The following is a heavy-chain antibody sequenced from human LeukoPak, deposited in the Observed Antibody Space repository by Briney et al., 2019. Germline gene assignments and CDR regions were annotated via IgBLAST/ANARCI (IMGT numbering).Heavy chain of an antibody. V-gene: IGHV3-23*01. CDR2: ISGSGGST. Sequence: PGGSLRLSCAASGFTFDDYGMSWVRQAPGKGLEWVSAISGSGGSTYYADSVKGRFTISRDNSKNTLYLQMNSLRAEDTAVYYCAFPNMVRGVIMGFDYWGQGTLVTVSS. D-gene: IGHD3-10*01. CDR1: GFTFDDYG. J-gene: IGHJ4*02. CDR3: AFPNMVRGVIMGFDY.